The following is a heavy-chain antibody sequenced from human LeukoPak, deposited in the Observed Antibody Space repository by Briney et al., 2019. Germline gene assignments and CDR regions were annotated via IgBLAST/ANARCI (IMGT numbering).Heavy chain of an antibody. CDR2: INHSGST. J-gene: IGHJ4*02. V-gene: IGHV4-34*01. Sequence: GSLRLSCAASGFTFSNYWMSWIRQPPGKGLEWIGEINHSGSTNYNPSLKSRVTISVDTSKNQFSLKLSSVTAADTAVYYCARGPLATAFDYWGQGTLVTVSS. CDR3: ARGPLATAFDY. D-gene: IGHD2-15*01. CDR1: GFTFSNYW.